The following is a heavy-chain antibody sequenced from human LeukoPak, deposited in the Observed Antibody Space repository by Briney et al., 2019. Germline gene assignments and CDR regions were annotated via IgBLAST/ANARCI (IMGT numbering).Heavy chain of an antibody. D-gene: IGHD4-11*01. CDR2: IIPIFGTA. CDR3: ASTVTTILDYVGYFDY. Sequence: SVKVSCKASGGTFSSYAISWVRQAPGQGLEWMGGIIPIFGTANYAQKFQGRVTITTDESMSTAYMELSSLRSEDTAVYYCASTVTTILDYVGYFDYWGQGTLVTVSS. CDR1: GGTFSSYA. V-gene: IGHV1-69*05. J-gene: IGHJ4*02.